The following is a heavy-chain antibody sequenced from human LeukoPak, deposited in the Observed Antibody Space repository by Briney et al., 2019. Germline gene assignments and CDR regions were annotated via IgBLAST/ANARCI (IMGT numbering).Heavy chain of an antibody. CDR1: GFSLSDSH. V-gene: IGHV3-73*01. D-gene: IGHD2-2*01. J-gene: IGHJ4*02. Sequence: GGSLRLSCAASGFSLSDSHMHWVRQAPGKGLEWVGHIRSRRDNYATAYGVSVQGRFTISRDDSNNMAYLQMNSLTADDMAVYYCSRQTVSCHDFWGQGTLVTVSS. CDR2: IRSRRDNYAT. CDR3: SRQTVSCHDF.